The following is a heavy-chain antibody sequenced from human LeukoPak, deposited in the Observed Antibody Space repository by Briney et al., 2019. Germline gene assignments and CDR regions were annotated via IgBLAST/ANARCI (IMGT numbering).Heavy chain of an antibody. V-gene: IGHV3-30*04. CDR1: GFTFSSYA. J-gene: IGHJ4*02. CDR2: ISYDGSNK. D-gene: IGHD5-18*01. CDR3: ARGGYSYGSDLDY. Sequence: PGRSLRLSCAASGFTFSSYAMHWVRQAPGKGLEWVAVISYDGSNKYYADSVKGRFTISRDNSKNTLYLQMNSLRAEDTAVYYCARGGYSYGSDLDYWGQGTLVTVSS.